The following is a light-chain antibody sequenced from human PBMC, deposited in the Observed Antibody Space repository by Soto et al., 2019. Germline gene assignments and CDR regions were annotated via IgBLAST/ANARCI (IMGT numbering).Light chain of an antibody. J-gene: IGLJ2*01. Sequence: QSALTQPASVSGSPGQSITISCTGTSSDVGGYNYISWYQQHPGKAPKLMIYEVSNRPSGVSNRFSGSESGNTASLTISGLQAEDEADYYCSSYTSSSTLAIFGGRTKLTVL. CDR3: SSYTSSSTLAI. CDR2: EVS. V-gene: IGLV2-14*01. CDR1: SSDVGGYNY.